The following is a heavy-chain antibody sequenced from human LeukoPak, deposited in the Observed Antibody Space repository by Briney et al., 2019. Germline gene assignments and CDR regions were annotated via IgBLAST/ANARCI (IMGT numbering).Heavy chain of an antibody. CDR2: IWYDGSNK. CDR3: ARPNCSGGSCYPFPDY. CDR1: GFTFSSYG. Sequence: PGRSLRLSCAASGFTFSSYGMHWVRQAPGKGLEWVAVIWYDGSNKYYADSVKGRFTISRDNPKNTLYLQMNSLSAEDTAVYYCARPNCSGGSCYPFPDYWGQGTLVTVSS. V-gene: IGHV3-33*01. J-gene: IGHJ4*02. D-gene: IGHD2-15*01.